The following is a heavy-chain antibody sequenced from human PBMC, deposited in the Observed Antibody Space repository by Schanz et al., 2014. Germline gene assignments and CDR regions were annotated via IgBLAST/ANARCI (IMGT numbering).Heavy chain of an antibody. J-gene: IGHJ4*02. D-gene: IGHD7-27*01. CDR1: GDTFRSYT. CDR2: IIPITGIT. Sequence: QVQLVQSGAEVKKPGSSVKVSCKASGDTFRSYTINWVRHAPGQGLEWMGRIIPITGITNYAQKFQGRVTFTADKSTSTAFFEVNSLRPEDTAVYYCAKYGGELGVSFEYWGQGTLVTVSS. CDR3: AKYGGELGVSFEY. V-gene: IGHV1-69*02.